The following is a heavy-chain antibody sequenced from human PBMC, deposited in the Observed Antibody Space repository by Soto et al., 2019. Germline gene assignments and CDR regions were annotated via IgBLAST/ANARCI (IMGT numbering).Heavy chain of an antibody. J-gene: IGHJ3*02. CDR2: VFSSGTT. V-gene: IGHV4-59*01. Sequence: PSETLSLTCTVSDGSISSFYWSWIRQPPGKGLEWIGYVFSSGTTNYNPSLETRVTMSVDTSKKQFSLKLSSVTAADTAVYYCARRYYDILTRRTHDAFDIWGQGTMVTVSS. D-gene: IGHD3-9*01. CDR3: ARRYYDILTRRTHDAFDI. CDR1: DGSISSFY.